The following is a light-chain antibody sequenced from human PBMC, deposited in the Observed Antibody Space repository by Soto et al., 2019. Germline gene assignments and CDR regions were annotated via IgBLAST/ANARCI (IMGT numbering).Light chain of an antibody. CDR3: QQFSDWPPYT. Sequence: DTVMTQSPATLSVSQGERATLSCRASQNIYSNLAWYQQKAGQAPRLLIYRASTRATGVPDRFSGSGSGTEFTLTISSLQSEDSAVYFCQQFSDWPPYTFGQGTKLEIK. CDR2: RAS. J-gene: IGKJ2*01. V-gene: IGKV3-15*01. CDR1: QNIYSN.